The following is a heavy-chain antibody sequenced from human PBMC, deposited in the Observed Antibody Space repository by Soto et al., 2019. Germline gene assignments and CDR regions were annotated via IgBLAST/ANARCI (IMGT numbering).Heavy chain of an antibody. CDR1: GFAVSSTY. CDR3: AMGTCSTASGFLGS. Sequence: VQLVESGGDLVQPGGSLRLSCAASGFAVSSTYMSWVRQAPGRGLEWVSIIYSAASTYYADSVKGRFTISTDNSKNTLYLQMNSLRADDTPLSYCAMGTCSTASGFLGSWGQGTLVSVSS. D-gene: IGHD2-2*01. V-gene: IGHV3-66*01. J-gene: IGHJ4*02. CDR2: IYSAAST.